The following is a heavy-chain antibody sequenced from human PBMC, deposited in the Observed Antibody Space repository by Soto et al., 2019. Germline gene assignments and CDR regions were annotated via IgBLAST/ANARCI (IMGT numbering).Heavy chain of an antibody. CDR1: GYTFTSYY. Sequence: ASVKVSCKASGYTFTSYYMHWVRQAPGQGLECMGIINPSGGSTTYAQKFQGRVTMTRDTSTSTVYMELSSLRSEDTAVYYCARDILNYYDSSGYFDYWGQGTLVTVSS. CDR3: ARDILNYYDSSGYFDY. D-gene: IGHD3-22*01. CDR2: INPSGGST. V-gene: IGHV1-46*01. J-gene: IGHJ4*02.